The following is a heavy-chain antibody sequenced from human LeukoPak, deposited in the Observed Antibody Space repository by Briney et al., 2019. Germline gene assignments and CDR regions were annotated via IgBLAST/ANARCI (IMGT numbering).Heavy chain of an antibody. CDR2: ISWNSGSI. J-gene: IGHJ4*02. CDR3: AKDGDGYNLGTYYFDY. V-gene: IGHV3-9*01. CDR1: GFTFDDYA. D-gene: IGHD5-24*01. Sequence: PGRSLRLSCAASGFTFDDYAMHWVRQAPGKGLEWVSGISWNSGSIGYADSVKGRFTISRDNAKNSLYLQMNSLRAEETALYYCAKDGDGYNLGTYYFDYWGQGTLVTVSS.